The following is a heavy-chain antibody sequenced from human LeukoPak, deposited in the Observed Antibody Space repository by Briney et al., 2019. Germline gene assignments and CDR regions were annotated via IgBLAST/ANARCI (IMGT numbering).Heavy chain of an antibody. CDR1: GFTFYDYA. J-gene: IGHJ4*02. V-gene: IGHV3-43*02. Sequence: AGGSLRLSCAASGFTFYDYAMHWVRHAPGKGLEWVSLISGDGGSTYYADSVKGRFTISRDNSKNSLYLQMNSLRTEDTALYYCAKDMRGYFDYWGQGTLVTVSS. CDR2: ISGDGGST. D-gene: IGHD3-10*01. CDR3: AKDMRGYFDY.